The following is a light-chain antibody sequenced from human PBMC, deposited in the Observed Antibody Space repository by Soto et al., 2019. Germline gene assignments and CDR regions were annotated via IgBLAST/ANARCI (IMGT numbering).Light chain of an antibody. J-gene: IGKJ1*01. V-gene: IGKV3-11*01. CDR3: QQHSHWPPWT. CDR1: QSVSNN. Sequence: EIVMTQSPATLSVSPGERVTLSCRASQSVSNNLVWYQQKPGQAPRLLIYGASNRATGIPARFSGSGSGTDFTLTIRNLEPEDFAVYYCQQHSHWPPWTFGQGTKVDIK. CDR2: GAS.